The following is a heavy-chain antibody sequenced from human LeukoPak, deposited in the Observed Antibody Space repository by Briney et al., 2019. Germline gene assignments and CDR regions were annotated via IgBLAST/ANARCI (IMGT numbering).Heavy chain of an antibody. Sequence: SGPTLVNPTQTLTVTCTFSGFSLSTSGLGVGWIRQPPGKALEWLARIDWDDDKHYSTSLKTRLTISKDTSKNQVVLTMTNMDPVDTATYYCARVLYGGVYFDYWGQGTLVTVSS. J-gene: IGHJ4*02. CDR1: GFSLSTSGLG. CDR3: ARVLYGGVYFDY. CDR2: IDWDDDK. D-gene: IGHD4-23*01. V-gene: IGHV2-70*11.